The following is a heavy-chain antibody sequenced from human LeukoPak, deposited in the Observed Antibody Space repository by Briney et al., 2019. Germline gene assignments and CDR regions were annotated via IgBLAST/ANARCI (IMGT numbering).Heavy chain of an antibody. Sequence: PGGSLRLSCAASGFTFSSYAMSWVRQAPGKGLEWVSNIRSNGRDTYYIDSVKGRFTISRDNSKNTVYLEMSSLRVEDTGVYYCAKGGYTTWFDPWGQGTLVTVSS. CDR1: GFTFSSYA. V-gene: IGHV3-23*01. CDR3: AKGGYTTWFDP. CDR2: IRSNGRDT. D-gene: IGHD2-15*01. J-gene: IGHJ5*02.